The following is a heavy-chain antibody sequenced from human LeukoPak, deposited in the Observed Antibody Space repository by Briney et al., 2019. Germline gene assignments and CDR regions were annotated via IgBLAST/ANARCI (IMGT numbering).Heavy chain of an antibody. CDR1: GASISSSY. CDR2: IYYNGNT. V-gene: IGHV4-59*01. D-gene: IGHD3-22*01. J-gene: IGHJ3*02. Sequence: SGTLSLTCTVSGASISSSYWSWVRQPPGKRLEWIGFIYYNGNTNSNPSLKSRVTISADTSKNQFSLKLTSMTAADTAVYYCVRGNYDNRGYSNAFDIWGQGAMVTVSS. CDR3: VRGNYDNRGYSNAFDI.